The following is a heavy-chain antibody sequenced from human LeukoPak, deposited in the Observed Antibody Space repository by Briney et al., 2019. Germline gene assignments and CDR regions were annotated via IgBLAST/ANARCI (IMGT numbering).Heavy chain of an antibody. CDR3: AKDPYDFWSGYPRPIYFDY. CDR1: GFTFSSNA. Sequence: GGSLRLYCAASGFTFSSNAMSWVRQAPGKGLEWVSAISGSGGSTYYADSVKGRFTISRDNSKNTLYLQMNSLRAEDTAVYYCAKDPYDFWSGYPRPIYFDYWGQGTLVTVSS. CDR2: ISGSGGST. V-gene: IGHV3-23*01. D-gene: IGHD3-3*01. J-gene: IGHJ4*02.